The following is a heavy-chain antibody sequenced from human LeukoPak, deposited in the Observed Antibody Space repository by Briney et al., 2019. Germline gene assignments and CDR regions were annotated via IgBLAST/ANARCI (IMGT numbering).Heavy chain of an antibody. CDR2: INHSGST. CDR3: ARLGDCSGGSCYLEFDY. D-gene: IGHD2-15*01. CDR1: GGSFSGYY. V-gene: IGHV4-34*01. Sequence: KPSETLSLTCAVYGGSFSGYYWSWIRQPPGKGLEWIGEINHSGSTNYNPSLKSRVTISVDTSKNQFSLKLSSVTAADTAVYYCARLGDCSGGSCYLEFDYWGQGTLVTVSS. J-gene: IGHJ4*02.